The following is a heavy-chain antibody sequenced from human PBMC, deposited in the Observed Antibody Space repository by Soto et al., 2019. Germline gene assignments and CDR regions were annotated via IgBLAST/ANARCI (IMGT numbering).Heavy chain of an antibody. CDR1: GFIFRSYA. CDR2: ISGSGDST. D-gene: IGHD7-27*01. V-gene: IGHV3-23*01. CDR3: AKAVWGYDYLDY. J-gene: IGHJ4*02. Sequence: GGSLRLSCAGSGFIFRSYAMNWFRQAPGKGLEWVSGISGSGDSTYYADSVMGRFTISRDNSKNTLFLEINSLRAEDTAVYSCAKAVWGYDYLDYWGQGTLVTVSS.